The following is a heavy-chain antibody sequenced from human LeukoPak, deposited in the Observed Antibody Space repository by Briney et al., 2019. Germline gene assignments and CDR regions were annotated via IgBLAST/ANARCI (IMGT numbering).Heavy chain of an antibody. J-gene: IGHJ4*02. CDR2: IKPDGNDK. Sequence: PGGSLRLSCAASGFTFSIHWMTWVRQAPGKGLEWVATIKPDGNDKYFVDSVKGRFTVSRDNAKNMLYLQVNSLGAEDTAVYYCATPQGGNPAYWGQGTLVTVSS. CDR3: ATPQGGNPAY. D-gene: IGHD1-14*01. V-gene: IGHV3-7*01. CDR1: GFTFSIHW.